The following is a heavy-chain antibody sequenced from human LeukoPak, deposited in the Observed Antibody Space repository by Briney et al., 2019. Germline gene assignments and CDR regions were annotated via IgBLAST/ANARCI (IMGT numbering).Heavy chain of an antibody. CDR2: IIPIFGTA. D-gene: IGHD1-14*01. V-gene: IGHV1-69*01. CDR1: GGTFSSYA. J-gene: IGHJ5*02. Sequence: GSSVKVSCKASGGTFSSYAISWVRQAPREVLEWMGGIIPIFGTANYAQKFQGRVTITADESTSTAYVELSSLRSEDTAVYYCARQPSALDRFDPWGQGTLVTVPS. CDR3: ARQPSALDRFDP.